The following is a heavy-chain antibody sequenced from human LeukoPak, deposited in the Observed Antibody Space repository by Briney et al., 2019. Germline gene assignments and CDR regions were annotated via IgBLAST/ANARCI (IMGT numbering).Heavy chain of an antibody. J-gene: IGHJ5*02. V-gene: IGHV1-46*01. Sequence: APVKVSCKASGYTFTSYYMHWARQAPGQGLEWMGIINPSGGSTSYAQKFQGRVTMTRDTSTSTVYMELSSLRSEDTAVYYCARERGLVGATPAWFDPWGQGTLVTVSS. CDR2: INPSGGST. D-gene: IGHD1-26*01. CDR1: GYTFTSYY. CDR3: ARERGLVGATPAWFDP.